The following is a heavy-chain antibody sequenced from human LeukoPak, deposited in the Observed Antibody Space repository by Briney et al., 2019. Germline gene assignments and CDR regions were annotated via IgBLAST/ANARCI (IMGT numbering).Heavy chain of an antibody. CDR1: GFTFDDYG. D-gene: IGHD5-18*01. J-gene: IGHJ6*03. V-gene: IGHV3-20*04. CDR3: AREGYSYGKDYYYYMDV. Sequence: GGSLRLSCAASGFTFDDYGMSWVRQAPGKGLEWVSGINWNGGSTGYADSVKGRFTISRDNAKNSLYLQMNSLRAEDTALYYCAREGYSYGKDYYYYMDVWGKGTTVTASS. CDR2: INWNGGST.